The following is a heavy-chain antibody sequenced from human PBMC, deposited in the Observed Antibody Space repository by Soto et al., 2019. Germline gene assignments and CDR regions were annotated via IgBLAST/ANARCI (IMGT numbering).Heavy chain of an antibody. Sequence: QVHLVQSGPEVKKPGASVKVSCEVSGYGFRGQGVSWVRQAPGQRFEWMGWISGYNGNTDYAPKFQGRLSLTTDTSTSTAYMELRGLRFDDTAVYFCTRDRWGFAHDNSGDYPYYFDYWGQGSLVTVSS. CDR2: ISGYNGNT. CDR1: GYGFRGQG. CDR3: TRDRWGFAHDNSGDYPYYFDY. V-gene: IGHV1-18*01. D-gene: IGHD2-21*02. J-gene: IGHJ4*02.